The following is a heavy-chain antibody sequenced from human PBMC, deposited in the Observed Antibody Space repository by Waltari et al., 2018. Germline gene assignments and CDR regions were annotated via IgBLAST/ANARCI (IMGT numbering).Heavy chain of an antibody. CDR2: VMHTFATP. V-gene: IGHV1-69*12. Sequence: QVQMVQSGPEVQQPGSSMNVSCTPSGDTFRNYYFNWVRQAPGRGLERLGGVMHTFATPNYAQTVRDRVTIIADESTNTVYLQLRSLTVGDTAVYYCARGRETYSWSAWEFWGPGTRISVSS. CDR1: GDTFRNYY. D-gene: IGHD3-3*01. J-gene: IGHJ3*01. CDR3: ARGRETYSWSAWEF.